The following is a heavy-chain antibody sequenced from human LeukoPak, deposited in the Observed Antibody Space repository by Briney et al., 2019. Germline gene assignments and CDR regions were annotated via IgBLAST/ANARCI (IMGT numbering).Heavy chain of an antibody. Sequence: GGSLRLSCAASGFTFSSYAMSWVHQAPGKGLEWVSAISGSGGSTYYADSVKGRFTISRDTAKNTLFLQMNSLRDEDTAVYYCRAVAGPDDFWGQGTLVSVSS. CDR1: GFTFSSYA. D-gene: IGHD6-19*01. CDR3: RAVAGPDDF. CDR2: ISGSGGST. V-gene: IGHV3-23*01. J-gene: IGHJ4*02.